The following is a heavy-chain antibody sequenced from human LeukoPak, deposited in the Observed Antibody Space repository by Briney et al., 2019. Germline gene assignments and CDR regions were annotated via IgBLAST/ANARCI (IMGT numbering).Heavy chain of an antibody. Sequence: SETLSLTCTVSGGSISSSSYYWGWIRQPPGKGLEWIGSIYYSGSTYYNPSLKSRVTISVDTSKNQFSLKLSSVTAADTAVYYCARVPASIPDNWFDPWGQGTLVTVSS. CDR1: GGSISSSSYY. CDR2: IYYSGST. CDR3: ARVPASIPDNWFDP. D-gene: IGHD2/OR15-2a*01. V-gene: IGHV4-39*07. J-gene: IGHJ5*02.